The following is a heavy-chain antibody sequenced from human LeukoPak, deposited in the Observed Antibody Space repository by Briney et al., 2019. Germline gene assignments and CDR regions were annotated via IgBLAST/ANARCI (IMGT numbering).Heavy chain of an antibody. V-gene: IGHV3-11*04. D-gene: IGHD1-26*01. J-gene: IGHJ6*02. Sequence: GGSLRLSCAASGFTFSDYYMSWIRQAPGKGLEWVSYISTTGITMYHADSVKGRFTISRDNTKDTLYLQMNSLRAEDTAVCYCARFLYSGSYKGYGMDVWGQGTTVTVSS. CDR2: ISTTGITM. CDR3: ARFLYSGSYKGYGMDV. CDR1: GFTFSDYY.